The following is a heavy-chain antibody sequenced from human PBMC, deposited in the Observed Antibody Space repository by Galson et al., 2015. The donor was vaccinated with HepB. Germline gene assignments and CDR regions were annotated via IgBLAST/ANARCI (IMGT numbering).Heavy chain of an antibody. J-gene: IGHJ4*02. D-gene: IGHD3-3*01. CDR3: TTDRAIVLRFLERFDY. Sequence: SLRLSCAASGFTFSNAWMSWVRQAPGKGLEWVGRIKSKTDGGTTDYAAPVKGRFTISRDDSKNTLYLQMNSLKTEDTAVYYCTTDRAIVLRFLERFDYWGQGTLVTVSS. CDR2: IKSKTDGGTT. V-gene: IGHV3-15*01. CDR1: GFTFSNAW.